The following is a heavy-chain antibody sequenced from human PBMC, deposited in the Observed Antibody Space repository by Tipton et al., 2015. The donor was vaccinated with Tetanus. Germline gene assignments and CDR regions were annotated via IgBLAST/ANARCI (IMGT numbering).Heavy chain of an antibody. J-gene: IGHJ4*02. CDR2: INPHNGDT. Sequence: QSGAEVKRPGASLKVSCKSSGYTFTGYDVSWVRQAPGQGLEWMGWINPHNGDTNYAQRFEGRVTMTTDPSSSTAYMELRGLRSDDTAVYFCVRDKVGGITGFDHWGQGTLVTVSS. D-gene: IGHD1-26*01. CDR3: VRDKVGGITGFDH. CDR1: GYTFTGYD. V-gene: IGHV1-18*01.